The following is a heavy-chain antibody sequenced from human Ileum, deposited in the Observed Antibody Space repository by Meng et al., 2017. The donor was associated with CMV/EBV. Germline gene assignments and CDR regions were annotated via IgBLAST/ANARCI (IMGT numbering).Heavy chain of an antibody. J-gene: IGHJ4*02. CDR2: INHSGST. V-gene: IGHV4-34*01. CDR1: GGSFRGYY. CDR3: ASGSSGWYGFDF. D-gene: IGHD6-19*01. Sequence: CSLYGGSFRGYYWNWLRQPPGKGLEWIGEINHSGSTNYNPSLKSRVTTSVDTFRNQFSLKLSSVTAADTAVYYCASGSSGWYGFDFWGQGTLVTVSS.